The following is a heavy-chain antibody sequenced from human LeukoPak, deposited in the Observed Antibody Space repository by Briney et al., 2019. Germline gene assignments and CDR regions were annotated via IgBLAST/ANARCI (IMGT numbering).Heavy chain of an antibody. Sequence: GASVKVSCKASGYTFTSYDINWVRQATGQGLEWMGWMNPNSGNTGYAQKFQGRVTMTRNTSISTAYMELSSLRSEDTAVYYCARELYSSSWNNWFDPWGQGTLVTVSS. D-gene: IGHD6-13*01. CDR2: MNPNSGNT. CDR3: ARELYSSSWNNWFDP. V-gene: IGHV1-8*01. CDR1: GYTFTSYD. J-gene: IGHJ5*02.